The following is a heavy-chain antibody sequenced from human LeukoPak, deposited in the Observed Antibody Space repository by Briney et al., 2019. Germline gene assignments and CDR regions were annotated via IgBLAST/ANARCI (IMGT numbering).Heavy chain of an antibody. J-gene: IGHJ4*02. D-gene: IGHD3-10*01. CDR1: QFTFSNHG. Sequence: GGSLRLSCAASQFTFSNHGMHWVRQAPGKGLEWVAVIWYDGSNKYYADSVKGRFTISRDNSQNTLYLQMNSLTAEDTAVYYCARDRGVSYFDYWGQGTQVTVSS. CDR2: IWYDGSNK. V-gene: IGHV3-33*01. CDR3: ARDRGVSYFDY.